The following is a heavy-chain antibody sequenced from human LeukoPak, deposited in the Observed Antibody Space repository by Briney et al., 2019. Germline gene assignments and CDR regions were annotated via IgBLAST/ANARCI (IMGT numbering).Heavy chain of an antibody. CDR2: INHSGST. J-gene: IGHJ6*03. D-gene: IGHD1-7*01. V-gene: IGHV4-34*01. Sequence: SETLSLTCAVYGGSFSGYYWSWIRQPPGKGLEWIGEINHSGSTNYNPSLKSRVTISVDTSKNQFSLKLSSVTAADTAVYYCARRGELPSFYYYYYMDVWGKGTTVTISS. CDR3: ARRGELPSFYYYYYMDV. CDR1: GGSFSGYY.